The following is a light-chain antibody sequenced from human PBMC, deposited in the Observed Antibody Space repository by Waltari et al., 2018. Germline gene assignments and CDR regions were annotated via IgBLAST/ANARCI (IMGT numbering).Light chain of an antibody. CDR3: QQYNNWLPYT. Sequence: EVVMTQSPGIVSASPGERATLSCRASQSVSRNVAWYQQKPGQAPRLLIYGASTRAAGIPARFSGSGSGTEFTLTISSLQSEDFAVYYCQQYNNWLPYTLGQGAKLEIK. J-gene: IGKJ2*01. V-gene: IGKV3-15*01. CDR1: QSVSRN. CDR2: GAS.